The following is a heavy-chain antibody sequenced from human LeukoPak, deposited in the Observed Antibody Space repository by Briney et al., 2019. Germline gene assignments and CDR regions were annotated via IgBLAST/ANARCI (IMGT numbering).Heavy chain of an antibody. D-gene: IGHD3-9*01. V-gene: IGHV3-33*01. CDR1: GFTFSTSG. CDR3: ARHYDILPDTEPGFDL. Sequence: GRSLRLSCAASGFTFSTSGMHWVRQAPGKGLEWVAVIWYDGSNKYYADSVKGRLTISRDNSKNTLYLQMNSLRAEDAAVYYCARHYDILPDTEPGFDLWGGSTLVTVSS. J-gene: IGHJ2*01. CDR2: IWYDGSNK.